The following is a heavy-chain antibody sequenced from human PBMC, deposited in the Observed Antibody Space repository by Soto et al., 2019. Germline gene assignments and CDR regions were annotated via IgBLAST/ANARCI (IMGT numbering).Heavy chain of an antibody. CDR3: ATPPQYYYDSSGYYEVDY. Sequence: SQTLSLTCAISGDSVSSNSAAWNWIRQSPSRGLEWLGRTYYRSKWYNDYAVSVKSRITINPDTSKNQFSLQLNSVTPEDTAVYYCATPPQYYYDSSGYYEVDYWGQGTLVTVSS. CDR2: TYYRSKWYN. V-gene: IGHV6-1*01. J-gene: IGHJ4*02. CDR1: GDSVSSNSAA. D-gene: IGHD3-22*01.